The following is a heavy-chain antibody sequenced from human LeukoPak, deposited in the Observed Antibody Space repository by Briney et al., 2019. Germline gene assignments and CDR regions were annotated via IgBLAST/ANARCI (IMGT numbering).Heavy chain of an antibody. Sequence: ASVKVSCKASGCTFSSYAISWVRQAPGQGLEWMGGIIPIFGTANYAQKFQGRVTITTDKSTSTAYMELSSLRSEDTAVYYCARDYSYGSGSYEHFDYWGQGTLVTVSS. CDR2: IIPIFGTA. D-gene: IGHD1-26*01. J-gene: IGHJ4*02. CDR3: ARDYSYGSGSYEHFDY. V-gene: IGHV1-69*05. CDR1: GCTFSSYA.